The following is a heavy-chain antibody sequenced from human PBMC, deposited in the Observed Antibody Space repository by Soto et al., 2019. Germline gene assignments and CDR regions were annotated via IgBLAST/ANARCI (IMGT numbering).Heavy chain of an antibody. J-gene: IGHJ4*02. CDR2: IYSDGRT. V-gene: IGHV3-53*01. D-gene: IGHD2-15*01. CDR3: ARGHCSGGSCPYYFDY. CDR1: GFTVSNTY. Sequence: EVQLVESGGDLIQPGGSLRLSCAASGFTVSNTYMSWVRQAPGKGLECVSIIYSDGRTFYADSVKGRFTISRDNSKNTLFLQMNSLRAEDTAVYYCARGHCSGGSCPYYFDYWGQGTLVTVSS.